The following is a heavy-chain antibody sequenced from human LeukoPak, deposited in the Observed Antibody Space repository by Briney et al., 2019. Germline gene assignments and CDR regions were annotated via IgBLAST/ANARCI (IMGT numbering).Heavy chain of an antibody. V-gene: IGHV3-21*01. D-gene: IGHD3-3*01. CDR3: ARDRVVNWFDP. CDR1: AFSFSTYA. Sequence: KPGGSLRLSCAASAFSFSTYAMSWVRQAPGKGLEWVSAISSSSSYIYYADSVKGRFTISRDNAKNSLYLQMNSLRAEDTAVYYCARDRVVNWFDPWGQGTLVTVSS. CDR2: ISSSSSYI. J-gene: IGHJ5*02.